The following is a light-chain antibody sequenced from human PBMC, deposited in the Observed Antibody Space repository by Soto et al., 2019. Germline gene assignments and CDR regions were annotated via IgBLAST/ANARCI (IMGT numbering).Light chain of an antibody. CDR2: GAS. CDR3: QQYVTSPWT. J-gene: IGKJ1*01. V-gene: IGKV3-20*01. CDR1: QSVSSSY. Sequence: EIVLTQSPGTLSLSPGERATLSCRASQSVSSSYFAWYQQKPGQAPRLLIYGASTRATGIPDRFSGSGSGTDFTLTISRLAPEDFAVYCCQQYVTSPWTFGQGTKVEIK.